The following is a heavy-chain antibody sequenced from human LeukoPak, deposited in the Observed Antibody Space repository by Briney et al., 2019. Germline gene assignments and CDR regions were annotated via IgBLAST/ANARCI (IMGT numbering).Heavy chain of an antibody. V-gene: IGHV3-30*02. CDR2: IRYDGSNK. J-gene: IGHJ4*02. Sequence: GGSLRLSCAASGFTFSSYGMHWVRQAPGKGLEWVAFIRYDGSNKYYADSVKGRFTISRDNSKNTLYLQMNSLRAEDTAVYYCARAPAYYDFWSGYSTYYFDYWGQGTLVTVSS. CDR3: ARAPAYYDFWSGYSTYYFDY. CDR1: GFTFSSYG. D-gene: IGHD3-3*01.